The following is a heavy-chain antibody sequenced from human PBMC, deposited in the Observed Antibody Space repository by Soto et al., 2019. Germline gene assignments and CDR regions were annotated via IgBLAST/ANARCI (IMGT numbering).Heavy chain of an antibody. Sequence: EVQLLESGGGLVQPGGPLRLSCAASGFTFSTYAMSWVRQAPGRGLEWVSSINGYGDSPFYPDSVKGRCTISRDNSKNTLYPQMNSLTVEDTAVYYCAKDRPKYFGSGGAYYKEGGDSWGQGTLVTVSS. D-gene: IGHD3-10*01. J-gene: IGHJ5*01. CDR2: INGYGDSP. CDR1: GFTFSTYA. V-gene: IGHV3-23*01. CDR3: AKDRPKYFGSGGAYYKEGGDS.